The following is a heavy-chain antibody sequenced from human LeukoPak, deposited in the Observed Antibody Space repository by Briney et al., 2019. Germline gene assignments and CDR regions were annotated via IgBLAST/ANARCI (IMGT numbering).Heavy chain of an antibody. CDR1: GFTFSSYA. D-gene: IGHD2-2*01. V-gene: IGHV3-23*01. Sequence: GGSLRLSCAASGFTFSSYAMSWVRQAPGKGLEWVSATSGSGGSTYYADSVKGRFTISRDNSKNTLYLQMNSLRAEDTAVYYCAKNQYQLPGLQDYWGQGTLVTVSS. CDR2: TSGSGGST. CDR3: AKNQYQLPGLQDY. J-gene: IGHJ4*02.